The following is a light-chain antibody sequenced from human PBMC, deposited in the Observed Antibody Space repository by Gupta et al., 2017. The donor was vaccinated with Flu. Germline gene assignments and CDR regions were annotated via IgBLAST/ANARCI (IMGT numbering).Light chain of an antibody. CDR3: QQYNSWPLT. V-gene: IGKV3-15*01. CDR2: GAS. CDR1: QSVSSN. J-gene: IGKJ4*01. Sequence: EMVMTQSPATLSVSPGERGTLSCRASQSVSSNLAWYQQKPGQAPRLVIYGASTRATGIPARFSGSGSGTXFTLTIXSLQSEDFAVYYCQQYNSWPLTFGXGTKVEIK.